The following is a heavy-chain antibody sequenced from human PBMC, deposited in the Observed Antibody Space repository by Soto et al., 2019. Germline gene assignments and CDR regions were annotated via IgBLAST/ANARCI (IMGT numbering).Heavy chain of an antibody. CDR1: GGTFSSYA. D-gene: IGHD1-26*01. CDR3: ASERHGDSGSYCVFDY. V-gene: IGHV1-69*12. J-gene: IGHJ4*02. CDR2: IIPIFGTA. Sequence: QVQLVQSGAEVKKPGSSVKVSCKASGGTFSSYAISWVRQAPGQGLEWMGGIIPIFGTANYAQKFQGRVTITADESTSTAYMELRSLRSEDTAVYYCASERHGDSGSYCVFDYWGQGTLVTVSS.